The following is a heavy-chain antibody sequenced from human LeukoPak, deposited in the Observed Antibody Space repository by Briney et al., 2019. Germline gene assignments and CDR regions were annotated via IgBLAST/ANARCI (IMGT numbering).Heavy chain of an antibody. CDR1: GFTFSSYD. J-gene: IGHJ4*02. Sequence: SGGSLRLSCAASGFTFSSYDMHWVRQTPGKGLEWVAFIRHDGNKRNYADSVKGRFTISRDNSKNTLYLQVNSLRAEDTAVYYCSKDSYPDYFDYWGQGTLVTVSS. CDR2: IRHDGNKR. V-gene: IGHV3-30*02. CDR3: SKDSYPDYFDY.